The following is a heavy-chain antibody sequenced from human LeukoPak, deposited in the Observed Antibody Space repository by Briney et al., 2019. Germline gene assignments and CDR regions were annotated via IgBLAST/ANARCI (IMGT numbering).Heavy chain of an antibody. CDR2: IWYDGSNK. CDR1: GFTFSSYG. V-gene: IGHV3-33*01. D-gene: IGHD2-15*01. CDR3: ARGSGYSYGYPYCSGGSCYSHDAFDI. J-gene: IGHJ3*02. Sequence: GGSLRLSCAASGFTFSSYGMHWARQAPGKGLEWVAVIWYDGSNKYYADSVRGRFTISRDNSKNTLYLQMNSLRAEDTAVYYCARGSGYSYGYPYCSGGSCYSHDAFDIWGQGTMVTVSS.